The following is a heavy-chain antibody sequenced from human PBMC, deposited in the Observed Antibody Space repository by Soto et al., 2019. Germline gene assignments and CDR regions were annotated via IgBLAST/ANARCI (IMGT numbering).Heavy chain of an antibody. V-gene: IGHV3-74*01. D-gene: IGHD2-2*01. J-gene: IGHJ5*02. CDR2: INSDGSST. CDR3: ARAVGYCSSTSCYVWFDP. CDR1: GFTFSSYW. Sequence: GGSLRLSCAASGFTFSSYWMHWVRQAPGKGLVWVSRINSDGSSTSYADSVKGRFTISRDNAKNTLYLQMNSLRAEDTAVYYCARAVGYCSSTSCYVWFDPWGQGTLVTVSS.